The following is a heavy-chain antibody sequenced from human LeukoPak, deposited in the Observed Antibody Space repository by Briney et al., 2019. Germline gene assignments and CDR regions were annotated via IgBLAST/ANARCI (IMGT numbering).Heavy chain of an antibody. CDR1: GGSITTTNF. CDR3: ARDRDRNSGYEQ. Sequence: SRTLSPTCGVSGGSITTTNFWSWVRPAPGGGLEWIGEISLRGRTQYNPSLKSRVNISIDESKNHLYLSLASVTAADTAVYYCARDRDRNSGYEQWGQGTLVTVSS. J-gene: IGHJ4*02. V-gene: IGHV4-4*02. CDR2: ISLRGRT. D-gene: IGHD5-12*01.